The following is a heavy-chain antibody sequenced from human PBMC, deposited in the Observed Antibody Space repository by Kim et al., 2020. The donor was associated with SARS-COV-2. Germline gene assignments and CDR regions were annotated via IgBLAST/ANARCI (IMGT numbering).Heavy chain of an antibody. CDR3: AREKRAAGRGWFDP. Sequence: GGSLRLSCAASGFTFSSYAMHWVRQAPGKGLEWVAVISYDGSNKYYADSVKGRFTISRDNSKNTLYLQMNSLRAEDTAVYYCAREKRAAGRGWFDPWGQGTLVTVSS. V-gene: IGHV3-30*04. D-gene: IGHD6-13*01. J-gene: IGHJ5*02. CDR2: ISYDGSNK. CDR1: GFTFSSYA.